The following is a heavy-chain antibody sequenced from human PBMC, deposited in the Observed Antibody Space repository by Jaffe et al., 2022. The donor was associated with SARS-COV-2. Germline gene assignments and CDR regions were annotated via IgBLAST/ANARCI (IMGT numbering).Heavy chain of an antibody. V-gene: IGHV1-3*01. CDR1: GYTFSSYP. CDR3: ARGYGSGSYYTP. CDR2: NAGNGNT. Sequence: QVHLVQSGAEVKKPGASVKVSCKASGYTFSSYPMHWVRQAPGQRLEWMGWNAGNGNTKYSQKFQDRVTITRDTSASTAYMELSSLRSEDTAVYYCARGYGSGSYYTPWGQGTLVTVSS. D-gene: IGHD3-10*01. J-gene: IGHJ5*02.